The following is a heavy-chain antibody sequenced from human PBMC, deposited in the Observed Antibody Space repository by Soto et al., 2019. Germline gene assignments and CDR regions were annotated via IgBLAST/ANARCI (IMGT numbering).Heavy chain of an antibody. CDR1: SGSISSYY. V-gene: IGHV4-59*08. CDR2: IYYSGST. Sequence: PSDTLSLTCTVSSGSISSYYCIWILRPPGKGLEWIGYIYYSGSTNYNPSLKSRVTISVDTSKNQFSLKLSSVTAADTAVYYCARRSRDGTRYFDYWGQGTLVTVSS. J-gene: IGHJ4*02. CDR3: ARRSRDGTRYFDY. D-gene: IGHD6-13*01.